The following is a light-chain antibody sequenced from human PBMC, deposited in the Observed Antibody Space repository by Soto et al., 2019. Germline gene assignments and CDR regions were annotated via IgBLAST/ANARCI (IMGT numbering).Light chain of an antibody. Sequence: QSVLTQPPSVSGAPGQRVTISCTGSSSNIGAGYDVHWYQQLPGTAPKLLIYDNTNRPSGVPDRFSGSKSGTSASPAITGLQAEDEADYYCQSYDTTLSASVFGGGTKVTVL. CDR2: DNT. J-gene: IGLJ3*02. CDR1: SSNIGAGYD. V-gene: IGLV1-40*01. CDR3: QSYDTTLSASV.